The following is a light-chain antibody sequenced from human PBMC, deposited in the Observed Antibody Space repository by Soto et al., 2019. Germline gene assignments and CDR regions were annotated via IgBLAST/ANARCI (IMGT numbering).Light chain of an antibody. CDR3: SSYTSSSTLYV. Sequence: QSVLTQPASVSGSPGQSITISCTGTSSDVGGYNYVSWYQQHPGKAPKLMIYEVSNRPSGVSNRLSGSKSGNTASLTISGLQAEDAADYYCSSYTSSSTLYVFGTGTKLTVL. J-gene: IGLJ1*01. V-gene: IGLV2-14*01. CDR2: EVS. CDR1: SSDVGGYNY.